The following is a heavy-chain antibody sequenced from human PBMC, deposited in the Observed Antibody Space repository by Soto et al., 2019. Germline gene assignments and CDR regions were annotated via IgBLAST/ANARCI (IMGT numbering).Heavy chain of an antibody. CDR2: IYYGGST. Sequence: SETLSLTCSVSGGSISSVGHYGTWIRQQPGKGLEWIGYIYYGGSTDYNPSLKSRVTISVDRSKNQFSLNLSSVTAADTAIYYCARESGGYDSSTRYGLDVWGQGTTVTVSS. D-gene: IGHD6-25*01. V-gene: IGHV4-31*03. J-gene: IGHJ6*02. CDR1: GGSISSVGHY. CDR3: ARESGGYDSSTRYGLDV.